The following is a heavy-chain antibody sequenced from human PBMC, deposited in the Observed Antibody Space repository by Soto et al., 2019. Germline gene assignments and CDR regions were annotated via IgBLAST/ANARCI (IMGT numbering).Heavy chain of an antibody. CDR3: AKDSSGWTGRGGAFDI. CDR2: ISGSGGST. D-gene: IGHD6-19*01. CDR1: GFTFSSYA. Sequence: GGSLRLSCAASGFTFSSYAMSWVRQAPGKGLEWVSAISGSGGSTYYADSVKGRFTISRDNSKNTLYLQMNSLRAEDTAVYYCAKDSSGWTGRGGAFDIWGQGTMVTVSS. V-gene: IGHV3-23*01. J-gene: IGHJ3*02.